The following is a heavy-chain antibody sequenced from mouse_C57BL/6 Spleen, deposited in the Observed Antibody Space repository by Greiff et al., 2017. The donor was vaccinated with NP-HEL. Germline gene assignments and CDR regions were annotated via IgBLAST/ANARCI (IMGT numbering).Heavy chain of an antibody. CDR2: IDPSDSET. CDR3: ARRTGDYFDY. Sequence: VKLQQPGAELVRPGSSVKLSCKASGYTFTSYWMHWVKQRPIQGLEWIGNIDPSDSETHYNQKFKDKATLTVDKSSSTAYMQLSSLTSEDSAVYYCARRTGDYFDYWGQGTTLTVSS. J-gene: IGHJ2*01. V-gene: IGHV1-52*01. CDR1: GYTFTSYW. D-gene: IGHD4-1*01.